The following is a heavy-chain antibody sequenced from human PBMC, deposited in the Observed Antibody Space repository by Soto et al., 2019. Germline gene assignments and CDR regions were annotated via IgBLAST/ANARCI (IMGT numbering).Heavy chain of an antibody. CDR3: ASGMVRGVINPSGG. CDR2: ISSSSSYT. V-gene: IGHV3-11*06. D-gene: IGHD3-10*01. CDR1: GFTFSDYY. J-gene: IGHJ4*02. Sequence: QEQLVESGGGLVKPGGSLRLSCAASGFTFSDYYMSWIRQAPGKGLEWVSYISSSSSYTNYADSVKGRFTISRDNAKNSLYLQMNSLRAEDTAVYYCASGMVRGVINPSGGWGQGTLVTVSS.